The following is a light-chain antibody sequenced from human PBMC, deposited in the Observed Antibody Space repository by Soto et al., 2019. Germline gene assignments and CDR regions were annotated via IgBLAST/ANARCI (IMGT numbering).Light chain of an antibody. CDR2: YAS. CDR1: QSVRNN. CDR3: QQYNNWPPIT. J-gene: IGKJ5*01. Sequence: DIMMTQSPATLSVSPGERATLSCRASQSVRNNLAWYQQKPGQAPRLLIYYASTRATGIPARFSGSRSGTEFTLTISSLQSEDFALYYCQQYNNWPPITFGQGTRLEIK. V-gene: IGKV3-15*01.